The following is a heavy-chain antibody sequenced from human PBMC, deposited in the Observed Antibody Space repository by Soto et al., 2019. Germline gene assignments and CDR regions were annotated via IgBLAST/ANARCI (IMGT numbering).Heavy chain of an antibody. CDR2: ISGSGDST. CDR3: AKDRDGAAAGPTKFYGMDV. CDR1: GVPFSSYA. J-gene: IGHJ6*02. V-gene: IGHV3-23*01. D-gene: IGHD6-13*01. Sequence: GGSLRLSCAASGVPFSSYAMSWVRQAPGKGLEWVSVISGSGDSTYYADSVRGRFTISRDNSKNTLYLQMNSLRAEDTAVYYCAKDRDGAAAGPTKFYGMDVWGQGTTVTVSS.